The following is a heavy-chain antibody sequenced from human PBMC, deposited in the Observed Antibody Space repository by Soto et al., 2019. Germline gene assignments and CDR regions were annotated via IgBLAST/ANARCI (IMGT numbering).Heavy chain of an antibody. J-gene: IGHJ4*02. D-gene: IGHD3-10*02. CDR1: GGSISSGGYY. V-gene: IGHV4-31*03. Sequence: ASETLSLTCTVSGGSISSGGYYWSWIRQHPGKGLEWIGYIFYSGSTYYNPSLKSRVTISVDTSKNQVSLSLNSVTAADTAVYYCARHVLVKDSPYRHSDYWGQGALVTVSS. CDR3: ARHVLVKDSPYRHSDY. CDR2: IFYSGST.